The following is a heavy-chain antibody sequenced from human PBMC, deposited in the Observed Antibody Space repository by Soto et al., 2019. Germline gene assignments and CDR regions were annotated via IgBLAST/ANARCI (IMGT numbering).Heavy chain of an antibody. V-gene: IGHV3-53*01. CDR3: VRVVAAAGT. CDR2: INTGNSS. D-gene: IGHD6-13*01. CDR1: GFTVSTNY. J-gene: IGHJ5*02. Sequence: GGSLRLSCAASGFTVSTNYMGWVRQAPGKGLEWVSLINTGNSSFYADSVKGRFTISRDSSKNTLYLQMNSLRVEDTAVYYCVRVVAAAGTWGQGALVTVSS.